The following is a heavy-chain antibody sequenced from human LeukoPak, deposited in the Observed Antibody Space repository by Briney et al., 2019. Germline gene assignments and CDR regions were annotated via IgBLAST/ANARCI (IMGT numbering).Heavy chain of an antibody. CDR3: ARGYAAARPTVGY. CDR2: IYYSGST. D-gene: IGHD6-6*01. V-gene: IGHV4-61*05. CDR1: GDSISSSSYY. Sequence: PSETLSLTCTVSGDSISSSSYYWSWIRQPPGKGLEWIGYIYYSGSTNYNPSLKSRVTISVDTSKNQFSLKLSSVTAADTAVYYCARGYAAARPTVGYWGQGTLVTVSS. J-gene: IGHJ4*02.